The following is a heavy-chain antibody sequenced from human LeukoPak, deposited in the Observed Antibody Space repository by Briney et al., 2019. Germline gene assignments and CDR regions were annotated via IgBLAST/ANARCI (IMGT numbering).Heavy chain of an antibody. CDR2: ISSSSSYI. CDR1: GFTFSSYS. CDR3: ASGDNWNYALFDY. Sequence: GGSLRLSCAASGFTFSSYSMNWVRQAPGKGLEWVSSISSSSSYIYYADSVKGRFTISRDNAKNSLYLQMNSLRAEDTAVCYCASGDNWNYALFDYWGQGTLVTVSS. D-gene: IGHD1-7*01. V-gene: IGHV3-21*01. J-gene: IGHJ4*02.